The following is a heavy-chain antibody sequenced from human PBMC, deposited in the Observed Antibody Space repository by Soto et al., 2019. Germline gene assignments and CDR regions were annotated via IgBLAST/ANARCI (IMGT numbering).Heavy chain of an antibody. J-gene: IGHJ5*02. CDR1: GFTFSSYA. D-gene: IGHD6-13*01. V-gene: IGHV3-23*01. CDR3: AKDPGLVTIAAADNINWFDP. Sequence: EVQLLESGGGLVQPGGSLRLSCAASGFTFSSYAMSWVRQAPGKGLEWVSAISGSGGSTYYADSVKGRFTISRDNSKNTLYLQINSLRAEDTAVSYCAKDPGLVTIAAADNINWFDPWGQGTLVTVSS. CDR2: ISGSGGST.